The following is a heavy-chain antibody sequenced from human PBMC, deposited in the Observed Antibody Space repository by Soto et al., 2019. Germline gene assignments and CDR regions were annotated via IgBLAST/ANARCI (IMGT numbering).Heavy chain of an antibody. CDR2: IIPMFATA. J-gene: IGHJ4*02. V-gene: IGHV1-69*01. Sequence: QVQLVQSGAEVKKPGSSVKVSCKASGGTFSTYAISWVRQAPGQGLEWMGRIIPMFATANYAQKFQGRVTFTADDFTNTVYMEVSSLRSEDTAVYYCATGTPNFGAAVDHWGQGTLVTVSS. D-gene: IGHD3-16*01. CDR1: GGTFSTYA. CDR3: ATGTPNFGAAVDH.